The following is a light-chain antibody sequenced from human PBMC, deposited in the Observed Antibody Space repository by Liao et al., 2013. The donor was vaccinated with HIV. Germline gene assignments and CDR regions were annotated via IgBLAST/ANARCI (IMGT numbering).Light chain of an antibody. CDR3: QSADSSATYRM. Sequence: SYVLTQPPSVSVAPGKTASITCGGINIGSKSVQWYQQKPGQAPVLVIYKDSERPSGIPERFSGSSSGTTVTLTISGVQAEDEADYYCQSADSSATYRMFGGGTKLTVL. J-gene: IGLJ3*02. CDR2: KDS. V-gene: IGLV3-25*03. CDR1: NIGSKS.